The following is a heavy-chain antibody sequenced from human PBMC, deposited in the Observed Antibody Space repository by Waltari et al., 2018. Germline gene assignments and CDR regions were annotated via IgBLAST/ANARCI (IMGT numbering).Heavy chain of an antibody. V-gene: IGHV3-53*01. CDR3: AKQSPSYTRGWYPLES. Sequence: EVQLVESGGNLIQPGGSLRLSCAASGFTVRTTFISWVRQAPGKGREWVSIISSGGNTDYAGSVKGRFTISRDNDKNMVYLEMKSLRAEDTAVYYCAKQSPSYTRGWYPLESWGPGTLVTVSP. CDR2: ISSGGNT. CDR1: GFTVRTTF. D-gene: IGHD6-19*01. J-gene: IGHJ4*02.